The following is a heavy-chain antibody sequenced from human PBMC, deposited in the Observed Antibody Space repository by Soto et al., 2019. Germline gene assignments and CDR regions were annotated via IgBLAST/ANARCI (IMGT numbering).Heavy chain of an antibody. J-gene: IGHJ4*02. CDR3: ARSNEVVTATPWPFDY. CDR2: IYPGDSDT. Sequence: GESLKISCKASGYSFTTYYWIGWVRQMPGKGLEWMGIIYPGDSDTRYSPSFQGQVTISADKSISTAYLQWSSLKASDTAMYYCARSNEVVTATPWPFDYWGQGTLVTVSS. V-gene: IGHV5-51*01. CDR1: GYSFTTYYW. D-gene: IGHD2-21*02.